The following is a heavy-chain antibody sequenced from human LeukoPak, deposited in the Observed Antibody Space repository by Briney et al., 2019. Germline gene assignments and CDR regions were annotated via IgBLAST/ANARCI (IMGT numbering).Heavy chain of an antibody. CDR2: ISSSGSTI. CDR1: GFTFSSYE. J-gene: IGHJ4*02. CDR3: ARGSYYDSSGYYPYFDY. Sequence: GGSLRLSCAASGFTFSSYEMNWVRQAPGKGLEWASYISSSGSTIYYADSVKGRFTISRDNAKNSLYLQMNSLRAEDTAVYYYARGSYYDSSGYYPYFDYWGQGTLVTVSS. V-gene: IGHV3-48*03. D-gene: IGHD3-22*01.